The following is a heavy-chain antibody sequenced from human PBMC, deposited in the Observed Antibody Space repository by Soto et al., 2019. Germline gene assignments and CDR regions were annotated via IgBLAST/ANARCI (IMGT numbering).Heavy chain of an antibody. CDR1: GFTLSSAW. D-gene: IGHD1-20*01. J-gene: IGHJ4*02. CDR2: IKSEADGGTT. V-gene: IGHV3-15*01. Sequence: GGSLRLSCAASGFTLSSAWMSWVRQAPGKGLEWVARIKSEADGGTTDYSAPVKGRFTISRDDSKNILDLQMNSLKTEDTAVYYCTTDRRITLAQFDYWGQGALVTVSS. CDR3: TTDRRITLAQFDY.